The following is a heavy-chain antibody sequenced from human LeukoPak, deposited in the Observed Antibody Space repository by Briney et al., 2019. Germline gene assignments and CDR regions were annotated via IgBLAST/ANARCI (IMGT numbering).Heavy chain of an antibody. J-gene: IGHJ4*02. CDR1: GYTFTSYY. V-gene: IGHV1-46*01. CDR2: INPSGGST. Sequence: ASVKVSCKASGYTFTSYYMHWVRQAPGQGLEWMGIINPSGGSTSYAQKFQGRVTITRDMSTSTAYMELSSLRSEDTAVYYCAADPHYYDSSGPTDWGQGTLVTVSS. CDR3: AADPHYYDSSGPTD. D-gene: IGHD3-22*01.